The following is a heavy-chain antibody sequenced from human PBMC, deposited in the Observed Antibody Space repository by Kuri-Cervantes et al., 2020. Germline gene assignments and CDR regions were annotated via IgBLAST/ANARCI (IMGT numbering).Heavy chain of an antibody. V-gene: IGHV4-4*02. J-gene: IGHJ6*02. CDR3: ARGSRPRSGSYYYYGMDV. CDR2: IYHSGST. D-gene: IGHD1-26*01. CDR1: GGSISSSNW. Sequence: GSLRLSCAVSGGSISSSNWWSWVRQPPGKGLGWIGEIYHSGSTNYNPSLKSRVTISVDKSKNQFSLKPSSVTAADTAVYYCARGSRPRSGSYYYYGMDVWGQGTTVTVSS.